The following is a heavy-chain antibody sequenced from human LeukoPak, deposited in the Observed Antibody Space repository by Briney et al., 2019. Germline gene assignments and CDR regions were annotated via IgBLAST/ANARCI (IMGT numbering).Heavy chain of an antibody. J-gene: IGHJ4*02. D-gene: IGHD5-18*01. Sequence: SETLSLTCTVSGDSISPYYWGWIRQPPGKGLEWIGYIYYSGDTTYNPSLKSRVTISVDTSKNQFSLKLSSVTAADTAVYYCARDKQPGDYWGQGAPVTVSS. CDR3: ARDKQPGDY. V-gene: IGHV4-59*01. CDR2: IYYSGDT. CDR1: GDSISPYY.